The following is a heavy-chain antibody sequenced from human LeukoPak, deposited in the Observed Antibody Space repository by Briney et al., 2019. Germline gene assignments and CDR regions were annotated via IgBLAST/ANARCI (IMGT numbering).Heavy chain of an antibody. Sequence: PGGSLRLSCAASGFTFSTYWMHWVRQAPGKGLVWVSRVNGDGSSTNYADSVKGRFTISRDSSKNTLFLQMNSLRVEDTAVYYCARDPPGIAASGTYYWGQGTLVTVSS. J-gene: IGHJ4*02. CDR3: ARDPPGIAASGTYY. V-gene: IGHV3-74*01. CDR2: VNGDGSST. D-gene: IGHD6-13*01. CDR1: GFTFSTYW.